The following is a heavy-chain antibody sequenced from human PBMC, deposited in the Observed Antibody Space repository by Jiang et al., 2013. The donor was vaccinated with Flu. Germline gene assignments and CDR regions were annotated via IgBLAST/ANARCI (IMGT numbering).Heavy chain of an antibody. J-gene: IGHJ5*02. V-gene: IGHV4-61*05. CDR2: LLQWEH. D-gene: IGHD3-9*01. Sequence: QPQEGTGVDWVYLLQWEHQLQPSLKSRVTISVDKSKNQFSLKLSSVTAADTAVYYCARVALILTGPGMNWFDPWGQGTLVTVSS. CDR3: ARVALILTGPGMNWFDP.